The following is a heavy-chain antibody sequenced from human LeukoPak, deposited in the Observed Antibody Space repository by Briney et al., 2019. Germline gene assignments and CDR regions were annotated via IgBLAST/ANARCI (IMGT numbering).Heavy chain of an antibody. V-gene: IGHV3-74*01. CDR2: KYDGSYT. J-gene: IGHJ4*02. D-gene: IGHD2-2*01. CDR3: ARDSSSVPEY. Sequence: GGSLRLSCAASGFSLSDHWMYWVRQGPGKGLVWLSRKYDGSYTSYADSVKGRFTVSRDNAKNTLYLQMNSLRAEDTAVHYCARDSSSVPEYWGQGTPVTVSS. CDR1: GFSLSDHW.